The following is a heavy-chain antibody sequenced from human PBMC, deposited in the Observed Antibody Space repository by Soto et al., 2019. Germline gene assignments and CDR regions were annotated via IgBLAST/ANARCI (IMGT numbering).Heavy chain of an antibody. V-gene: IGHV3-15*01. D-gene: IGHD3-10*01. J-gene: IGHJ6*02. CDR1: GFTFSNAW. CDR3: TIELIERGYYYYGMDV. CDR2: IKSKTDGGTT. Sequence: GGSLRLSCAASGFTFSNAWMSWVRQAPGKGLEWVGRIKSKTDGGTTDYAALVKGRFTISRDDSKNTLYLQMNSLKTEDTAVYYCTIELIERGYYYYGMDVWGQGTTVTVSS.